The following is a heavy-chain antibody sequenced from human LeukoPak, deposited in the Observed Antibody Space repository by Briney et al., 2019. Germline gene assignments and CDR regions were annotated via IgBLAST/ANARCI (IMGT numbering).Heavy chain of an antibody. D-gene: IGHD3-10*01. CDR3: AKWGTYYYGSGSYYTDY. Sequence: PGGSLRLSCAASGFSFSTSGLHWVRQAPGKGLEWVAFIQYDESYKYYVDSVKGRFTISRGNSKNTLYLQMNSLRTEDTAVYYCAKWGTYYYGSGSYYTDYWGQGTLVTVSS. CDR1: GFSFSTSG. CDR2: IQYDESYK. J-gene: IGHJ4*02. V-gene: IGHV3-30*02.